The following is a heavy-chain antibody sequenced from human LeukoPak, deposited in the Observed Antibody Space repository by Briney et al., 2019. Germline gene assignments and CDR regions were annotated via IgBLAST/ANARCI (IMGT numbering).Heavy chain of an antibody. CDR3: AMGEWSLDL. D-gene: IGHD3-16*01. CDR1: ACSISPYY. J-gene: IGHJ2*01. V-gene: IGHV4-59*01. Sequence: PSETLSLTCTVTACSISPYYWSWIRQPPGKGLECIGYIYYSGSTNYSPSLKTRVTISVDTSKNQFSLKLSSETAADTAVYYCAMGEWSLDLWGRSTLVTVSS. CDR2: IYYSGST.